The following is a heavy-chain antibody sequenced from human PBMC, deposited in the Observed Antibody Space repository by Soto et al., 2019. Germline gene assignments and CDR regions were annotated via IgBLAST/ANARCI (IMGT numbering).Heavy chain of an antibody. D-gene: IGHD6-19*01. V-gene: IGHV3-30*18. CDR1: GFTFSSYG. J-gene: IGHJ6*02. CDR2: ISYDGSNK. Sequence: QVQLVESGGGVVQPGRSLRLSCAASGFTFSSYGMHWVRQAPGKGLEWVAVISYDGSNKYYADSVKGRFTISRDNSKNPLYLQMNSLRAEDTAVYYCAKDPSSGWFDYYYGMDVWGQGTTVTVSS. CDR3: AKDPSSGWFDYYYGMDV.